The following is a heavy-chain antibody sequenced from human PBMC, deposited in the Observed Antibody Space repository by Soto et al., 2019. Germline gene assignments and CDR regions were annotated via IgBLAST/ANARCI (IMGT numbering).Heavy chain of an antibody. CDR3: ARARYDSSGYFDY. CDR1: GGSISSGGYS. Sequence: SSQTLSLTCAVSGGSISSGGYSWSWIRQPPGKGLEWIGYIYHSGSTYYNPSLKSRVTISVDRSKNQFSLKLSSVTAADPAVYYCARARYDSSGYFDYSGQGTLVTVSS. J-gene: IGHJ4*02. V-gene: IGHV4-30-2*01. D-gene: IGHD3-22*01. CDR2: IYHSGST.